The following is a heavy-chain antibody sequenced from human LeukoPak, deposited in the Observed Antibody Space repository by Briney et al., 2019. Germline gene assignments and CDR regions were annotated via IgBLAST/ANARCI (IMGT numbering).Heavy chain of an antibody. J-gene: IGHJ6*03. V-gene: IGHV3-9*01. D-gene: IGHD5-12*01. CDR1: GFTFDDYA. Sequence: QPGRSLRLSCAASGFTFDDYAMHWVRQAPGKCLEWVSGISWNSGSIGYADSVKGRFTISRDNAKNSLYLQMNSLRAEDTALYYCAKGYDLYYYYYMDVWGKGTTVTVSS. CDR3: AKGYDLYYYYYMDV. CDR2: ISWNSGSI.